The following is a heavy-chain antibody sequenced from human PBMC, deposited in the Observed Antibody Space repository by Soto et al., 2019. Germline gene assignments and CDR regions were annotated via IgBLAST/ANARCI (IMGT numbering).Heavy chain of an antibody. V-gene: IGHV3-7*05. CDR2: INEDGGET. D-gene: IGHD3-3*01. CDR1: GVTVSGYW. Sequence: GGSPRLSCSVCGVTVSGYWMKWVRQAPGKGLEWVATINEDGGETYYVDSVRGRFTVSRDSAKNSMLLQMNSLRVEDTAVYYCASTRGYWGQGTLVTVSS. J-gene: IGHJ4*02. CDR3: ASTRGY.